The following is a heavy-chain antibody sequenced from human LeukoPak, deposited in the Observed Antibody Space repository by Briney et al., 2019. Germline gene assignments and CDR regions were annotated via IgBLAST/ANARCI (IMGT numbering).Heavy chain of an antibody. D-gene: IGHD5-12*01. J-gene: IGHJ6*03. Sequence: SETLSLTYAVYGGSLSGYYWSWIRQPPGKGLEWIGEINHSGSTNYNPSLKSRVTISVDTSKNQFSLKLSSVTAADTAVYYRASSFVRSSGYARYNYYYMDVWGKGTTVTVSS. CDR2: INHSGST. CDR1: GGSLSGYY. CDR3: ASSFVRSSGYARYNYYYMDV. V-gene: IGHV4-34*01.